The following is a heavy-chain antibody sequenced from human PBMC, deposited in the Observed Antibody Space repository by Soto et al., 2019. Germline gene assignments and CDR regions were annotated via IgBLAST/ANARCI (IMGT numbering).Heavy chain of an antibody. D-gene: IGHD3-10*01. CDR1: GGTFSSYT. Sequence: SVEVSCQESGGTFSSYTSSWVRQAPGQGLELLGRIIPILGIANYAQKFHCRVTITADKSTSTAYMELSSLRSEDTAVYYCAGYYGSGSPKVPLPYYYYMDVWGKGTTVTVSS. V-gene: IGHV1-69*02. CDR2: IIPILGIA. CDR3: AGYYGSGSPKVPLPYYYYMDV. J-gene: IGHJ6*03.